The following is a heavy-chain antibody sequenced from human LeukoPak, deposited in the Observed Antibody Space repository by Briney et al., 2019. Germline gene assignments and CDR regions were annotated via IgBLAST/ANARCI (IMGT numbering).Heavy chain of an antibody. V-gene: IGHV4-34*01. Sequence: PSETLSLTCAVYGGSFSGYYWSWIRQPPGKGLEWIGEINHSGSTNYNPSLKSRVTISVDTSKNQFSLKLSSVTAADTAVYYCAREGYGSGSYYLNWFGPWGQGTLVTVSS. CDR2: INHSGST. D-gene: IGHD3-10*01. J-gene: IGHJ5*02. CDR3: AREGYGSGSYYLNWFGP. CDR1: GGSFSGYY.